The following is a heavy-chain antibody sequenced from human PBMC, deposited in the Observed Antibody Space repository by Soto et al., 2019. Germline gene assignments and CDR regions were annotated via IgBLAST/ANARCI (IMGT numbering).Heavy chain of an antibody. V-gene: IGHV1-58*02. J-gene: IGHJ6*02. CDR1: GFTFTSSA. CDR3: AKGTFDWLYYYGMDV. D-gene: IGHD3-9*01. CDR2: IVVGSGNT. Sequence: SVKVSFKASGFTFTSSAMQWVRQARGQRLEWIGWIVVGSGNTNYAQKFQERVTITRDMSTSTAYMELSSLRSEDTAVYYCAKGTFDWLYYYGMDVWGQGTTVTVSS.